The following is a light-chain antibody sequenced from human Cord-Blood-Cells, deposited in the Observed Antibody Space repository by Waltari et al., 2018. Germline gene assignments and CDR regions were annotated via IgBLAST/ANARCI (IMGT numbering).Light chain of an antibody. V-gene: IGLV1-51*01. J-gene: IGLJ3*02. CDR3: GTWDSSLSAWV. Sequence: QSVFTQPPSVSAAPGPKVTISCSGSSSNIGNNYVSWYQQLPGTAPKLLIYDNNKRPSGIPDRFSGSKPGTSATLGITGLQTGDEADYYCGTWDSSLSAWVFGGGTKLTVL. CDR2: DNN. CDR1: SSNIGNNY.